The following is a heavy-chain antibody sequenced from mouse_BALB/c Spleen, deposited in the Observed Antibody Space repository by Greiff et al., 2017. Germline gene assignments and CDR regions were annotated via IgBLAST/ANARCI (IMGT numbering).Heavy chain of an antibody. J-gene: IGHJ4*01. V-gene: IGHV2-6-5*01. D-gene: IGHD2-3*01. CDR1: GFSLTDYG. CDR2: IWGGGST. CDR3: AIYDGYYYYAMDY. Sequence: VQLQESGPGLVAPSQSLSITCTVSGFSLTDYGVSWIRQPPGKGLEWLGVIWGGGSTYYNSALKSRLSISKDNSKSQVFLKMNSLQTDDTAMYYCAIYDGYYYYAMDYWGQGTSVTVSS.